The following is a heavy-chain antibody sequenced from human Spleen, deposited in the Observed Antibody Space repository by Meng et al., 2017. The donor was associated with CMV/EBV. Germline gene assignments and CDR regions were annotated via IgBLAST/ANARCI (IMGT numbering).Heavy chain of an antibody. J-gene: IGHJ5*02. V-gene: IGHV4-59*11. CDR3: ARTDSGSNWFDP. CDR1: GDSISSHY. CDR2: ISSYETS. D-gene: IGHD3-10*01. Sequence: LTCSVSGDSISSHYWSWIRQAPGKGLEWIGFISSYETSNYNPSLKSRVIASADTSKNQFSLKLRSVTAADTAVYYCARTDSGSNWFDPWGQGTLVTVSS.